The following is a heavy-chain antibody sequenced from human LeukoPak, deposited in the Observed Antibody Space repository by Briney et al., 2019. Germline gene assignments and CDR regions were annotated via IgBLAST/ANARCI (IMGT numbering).Heavy chain of an antibody. Sequence: PSQTLSLTCAVSGGSIGSGGYSWSWIRQPPGKGLEWIGYIYYSGSTYYNPSLKSRVTISVDRSKNQFSLRPSSVTAADTAVYYCARANEGNSLGYWGQGTLVTVSS. CDR2: IYYSGST. V-gene: IGHV4-30-2*01. CDR3: ARANEGNSLGY. CDR1: GGSIGSGGYS. J-gene: IGHJ4*02. D-gene: IGHD2/OR15-2a*01.